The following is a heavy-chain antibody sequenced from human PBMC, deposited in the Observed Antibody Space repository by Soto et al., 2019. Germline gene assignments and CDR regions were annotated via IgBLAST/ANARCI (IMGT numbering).Heavy chain of an antibody. CDR3: ATETILTGYYSASY. Sequence: ASVKVSCKASGYTFTSYAMHWVRQAPGQRLEWMGWVNAGNGNTKYSQKFQGRVTITRDTSASTAYMELSSLRSEDTAVYYCATETILTGYYSASYWGQGTLVTVSS. CDR1: GYTFTSYA. J-gene: IGHJ4*02. V-gene: IGHV1-3*01. CDR2: VNAGNGNT. D-gene: IGHD3-9*01.